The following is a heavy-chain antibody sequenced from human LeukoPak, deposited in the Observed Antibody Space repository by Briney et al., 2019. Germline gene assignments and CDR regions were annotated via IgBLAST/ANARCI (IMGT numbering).Heavy chain of an antibody. CDR3: ARDLPPHCCCGSCYSGAYYYYMDV. V-gene: IGHV4-4*07. CDR1: GGSIIMYY. Sequence: SETLSLTCTGSGGSIIMYYWSAIRQPAGKGLEWIGRIYTSWSTNYNPSRKSRVTISVDKPKNRFSLKLSSVAAPDPPVYYCARDLPPHCCCGSCYSGAYYYYMDVWGKGTTVTVSS. D-gene: IGHD2-15*01. J-gene: IGHJ6*03. CDR2: IYTSWST.